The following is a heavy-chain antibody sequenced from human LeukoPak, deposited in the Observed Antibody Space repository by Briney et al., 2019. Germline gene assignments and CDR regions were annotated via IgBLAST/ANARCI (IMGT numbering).Heavy chain of an antibody. CDR2: INTDGSNT. V-gene: IGHV3-74*01. D-gene: IGHD3-10*01. CDR3: ASETYYYGSGSYYKGQF. Sequence: GGSLRLSCAASGFTFSRLWMHWVPQAPGKGLVWVSRINTDGSNTIYADFVKGRFTISRDNAKNTLYLQMNSLRAEDTAVYYCASETYYYGSGSYYKGQFWGQGTLVAVSS. CDR1: GFTFSRLW. J-gene: IGHJ4*02.